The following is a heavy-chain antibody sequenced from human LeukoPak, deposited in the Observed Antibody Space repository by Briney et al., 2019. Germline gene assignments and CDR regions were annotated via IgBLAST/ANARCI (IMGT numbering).Heavy chain of an antibody. J-gene: IGHJ4*02. CDR3: TRESGAFSPFGF. V-gene: IGHV4-39*07. CDR1: GGSISSSPYY. CDR2: VHLSGAS. D-gene: IGHD1-26*01. Sequence: SETLSLTCTVSGGSISSSPYYWAWVRQPPGKGLEWIGEVHLSGASNYNPSLKSRVNMSIDKSKNQLSLELTSVTAADTAIYYCTRESGAFSPFGFWGQGTLVTVSS.